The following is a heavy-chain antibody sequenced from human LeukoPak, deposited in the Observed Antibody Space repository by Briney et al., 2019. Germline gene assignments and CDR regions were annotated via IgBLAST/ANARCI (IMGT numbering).Heavy chain of an antibody. J-gene: IGHJ4*02. V-gene: IGHV3-23*01. CDR1: GFTFSNYA. CDR3: AKYCSGISCYSGLY. CDR2: ISGSGGTT. Sequence: GGSLRLSCATSGFTFSNYAVSWVRQAPGKGLEWVSSISGSGGTTYYADSVKGRFTISRDNSKNTLYLQMDSLRAEDTAVYFCAKYCSGISCYSGLYWGQGSLVTVAS. D-gene: IGHD2-15*01.